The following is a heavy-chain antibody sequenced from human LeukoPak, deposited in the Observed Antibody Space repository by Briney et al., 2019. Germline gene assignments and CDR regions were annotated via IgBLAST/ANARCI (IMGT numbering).Heavy chain of an antibody. V-gene: IGHV4-39*07. J-gene: IGHJ4*02. CDR3: ARDHGVCAVD. Sequence: SETLSLTCTVSGGSIRSSDYFWGWIRQPPGQGLEWIGSIYYNGNTYDNLSLKSRVTVSVSTSKNQFSLNLKSVTAADTAVYYCARDHGVCAVDWGQGTLVTVSS. CDR2: IYYNGNT. CDR1: GGSIRSSDYF. D-gene: IGHD2-8*01.